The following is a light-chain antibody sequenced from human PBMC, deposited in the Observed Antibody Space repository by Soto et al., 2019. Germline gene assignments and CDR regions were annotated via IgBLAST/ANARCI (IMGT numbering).Light chain of an antibody. CDR3: QQNDNTPLT. CDR1: QCLLYSCNNRNY. CDR2: WAS. J-gene: IGKJ4*01. V-gene: IGKV4-1*01. Sequence: DIVMTQSPDSLAVSLGERATINCKSSQCLLYSCNNRNYLTWYQQKPGQPAKLLIYWASIRESGVPGRFSGSGSGTDFTLTISSLQAEDVAVYYCQQNDNTPLTFGGGTKVEIK.